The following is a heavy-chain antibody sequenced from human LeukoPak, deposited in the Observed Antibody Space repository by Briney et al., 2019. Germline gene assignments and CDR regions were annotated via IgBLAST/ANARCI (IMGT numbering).Heavy chain of an antibody. D-gene: IGHD3-22*01. J-gene: IGHJ4*02. Sequence: GGSLRLSCAASGFTFSSYAMSWVRQAPGKGLEWGSAISGSGVSTYYADSFKGRFTISRDNSKNTVYLQMNSLRAEDTDVYYCAKAYYNDRSGYPLDYWGQGTLVTVSS. CDR3: AKAYYNDRSGYPLDY. CDR1: GFTFSSYA. CDR2: ISGSGVST. V-gene: IGHV3-23*01.